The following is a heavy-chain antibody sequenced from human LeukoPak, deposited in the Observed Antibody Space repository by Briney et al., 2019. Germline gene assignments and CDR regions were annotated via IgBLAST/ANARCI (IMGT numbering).Heavy chain of an antibody. J-gene: IGHJ4*02. CDR3: ARCFDDYDFYFDY. CDR1: GFTFSSYA. CDR2: ISYDGSNK. Sequence: PGGSLRLSCAASGFTFSSYAMHWVRQAPGKGLEWGAVISYDGSNKYYADSVKGRFTISRDNSKNTLYLQMNSLRAEDTAVYYCARCFDDYDFYFDYWGQGTLVTVSS. V-gene: IGHV3-30-3*01. D-gene: IGHD4-17*01.